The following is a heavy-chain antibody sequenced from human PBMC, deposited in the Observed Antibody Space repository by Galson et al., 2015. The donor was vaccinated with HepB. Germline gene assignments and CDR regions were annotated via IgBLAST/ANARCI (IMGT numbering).Heavy chain of an antibody. V-gene: IGHV3-74*01. CDR1: GFTFSSYW. D-gene: IGHD2-2*01. CDR2: INSDGSST. CDR3: ARGAYCSSTSCYNYYYGMDV. J-gene: IGHJ6*02. Sequence: SLRLSCAASGFTFSSYWMHWVRQAPGKGLVWVSRINSDGSSTSYADSVKGRFTISRDNAKNTLYLQMNSLRAEDTAVYYCARGAYCSSTSCYNYYYGMDVWGQGTTVTVSS.